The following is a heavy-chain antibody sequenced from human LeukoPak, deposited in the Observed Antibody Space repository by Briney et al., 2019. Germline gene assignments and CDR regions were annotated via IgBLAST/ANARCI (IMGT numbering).Heavy chain of an antibody. D-gene: IGHD3-22*01. CDR1: GFTFSSYA. Sequence: PGGSLRLSCAASGFTFSSYAMHWVRQAPGKGLEWVAVISYDGSNKYYADSVKGRFTISRDNSKNTLYLQMNSLRAEDTAVYYCARDYYDSSGYSLGSFDYWGQGTLVTVSS. V-gene: IGHV3-30-3*01. J-gene: IGHJ4*02. CDR2: ISYDGSNK. CDR3: ARDYYDSSGYSLGSFDY.